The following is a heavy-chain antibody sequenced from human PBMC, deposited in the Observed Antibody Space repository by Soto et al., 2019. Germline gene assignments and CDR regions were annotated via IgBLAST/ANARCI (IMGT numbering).Heavy chain of an antibody. D-gene: IGHD3-10*01. Sequence: SETLSLTCTVSGGSISSGDYYWSWIRQPPGKGLEWIGYIHYSGSAYYNASLKSRLTISLDRSQNQFSLKLSSLTAADTALYYCASYYFGSGRYFQHWGQGTLVTVSS. V-gene: IGHV4-30-4*01. J-gene: IGHJ1*01. CDR3: ASYYFGSGRYFQH. CDR2: IHYSGSA. CDR1: GGSISSGDYY.